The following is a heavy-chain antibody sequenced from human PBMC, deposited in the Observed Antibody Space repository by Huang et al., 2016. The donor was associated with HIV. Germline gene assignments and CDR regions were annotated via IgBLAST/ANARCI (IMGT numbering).Heavy chain of an antibody. CDR2: DYHSGTT. J-gene: IGHJ5*02. V-gene: IGHV4-59*02. CDR1: GDSVRSHY. D-gene: IGHD6-19*01. CDR3: VRDEGRLAVGGIDNWFDP. Sequence: QVRLQESGPRLVKPSETLSLSCTVSGDSVRSHYWGWIRQPPGKGLEWLGTDYHSGTTKYNPSLKSRTTISVDTSKNGFSLNITSVSAADTAVYFCVRDEGRLAVGGIDNWFDPWGQGALVTVSS.